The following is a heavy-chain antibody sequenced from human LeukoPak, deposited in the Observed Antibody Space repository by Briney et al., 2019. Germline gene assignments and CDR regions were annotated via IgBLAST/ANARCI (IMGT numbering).Heavy chain of an antibody. CDR1: GFTFTDYF. CDR3: ARDGVSNYYMDV. J-gene: IGHJ6*03. CDR2: IDGSGTTM. Sequence: PGGSLRLSCAASGFTFTDYFMTWIRQAPGKGLEWVSYIDGSGTTMYYSDSVKGRFTISRDNSKNTLYLQMNSLRAEDTAVYYCARDGVSNYYMDVWGKGTTVTVSS. D-gene: IGHD3-16*01. V-gene: IGHV3-11*04.